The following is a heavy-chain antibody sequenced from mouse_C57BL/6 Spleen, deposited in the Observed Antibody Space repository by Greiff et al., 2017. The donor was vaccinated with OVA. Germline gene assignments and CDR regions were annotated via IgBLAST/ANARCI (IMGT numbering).Heavy chain of an antibody. D-gene: IGHD1-1*01. V-gene: IGHV1-64*01. CDR2: IHPNSGST. CDR3: ARYYGSSLYYYAMDY. J-gene: IGHJ4*01. CDR1: GYTFTSYW. Sequence: VQLQQPGAELVKPGASVKLSCKASGYTFTSYWMHWVKQRPGQGLEWIGMIHPNSGSTNYNEKFKSKATLTVDKSSSTAYMQLSSLTSEDSAVYYCARYYGSSLYYYAMDYWGQGTSVTVSS.